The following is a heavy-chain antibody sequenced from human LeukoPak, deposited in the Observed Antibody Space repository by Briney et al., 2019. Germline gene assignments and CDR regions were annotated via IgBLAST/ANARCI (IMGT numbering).Heavy chain of an antibody. V-gene: IGHV1-69*05. CDR1: GGTFSSYA. CDR3: ARGVIQLWLRFDY. D-gene: IGHD5-18*01. J-gene: IGHJ4*02. CDR2: IIPIFGTA. Sequence: GASVKVSCKASGGTFSSYAISWVHQAPGQGLEWMGGIIPIFGTANYAQKCKGRVTITTDESTSTAYMELSILRSEDTAVYYCARGVIQLWLRFDYWGQGTLVTVSS.